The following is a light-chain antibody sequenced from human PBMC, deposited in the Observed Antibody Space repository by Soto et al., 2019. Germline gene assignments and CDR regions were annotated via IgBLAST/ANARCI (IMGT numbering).Light chain of an antibody. CDR3: QQYNKCPIT. CDR1: QSVSSD. J-gene: IGKJ5*01. V-gene: IGKV3-15*01. Sequence: VRTQYKDTLSVSPGESATLCCRASQSVSSDFAWYHQKPGHPPRLLIYYTSTSATAFPARFSGGGSGTAFTLPIISLQSQDSTSYYCQQYNKCPITFGQGTLLEIK. CDR2: YTS.